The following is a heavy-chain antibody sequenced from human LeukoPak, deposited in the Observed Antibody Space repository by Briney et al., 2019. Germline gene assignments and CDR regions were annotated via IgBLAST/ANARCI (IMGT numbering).Heavy chain of an antibody. V-gene: IGHV4-34*01. CDR2: INHSGST. D-gene: IGHD5-18*01. J-gene: IGHJ4*02. CDR3: ARLSRRGYSYGYGR. Sequence: SETLSLTCAVYGGSFSGYYWSWIRQPPGKGLEWIGEINHSGSTNYNPSLKSRVTISVDTSTNQFSLKLSSVTAADTAVYYCARLSRRGYSYGYGRWGQGTLVTVSS. CDR1: GGSFSGYY.